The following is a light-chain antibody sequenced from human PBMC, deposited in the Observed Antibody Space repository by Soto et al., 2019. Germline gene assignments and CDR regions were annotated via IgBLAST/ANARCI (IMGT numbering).Light chain of an antibody. CDR2: GAS. J-gene: IGKJ4*01. Sequence: EVVMTQFPATLSVSPGGRATLSCRASQSVCSNLAWYQQKPGQAPRLLIYGASIRATGVPAKFSGSGSGTEFTLTISSLQTEDFGVYYCQQYDNRSPLTFGGGTKVEI. V-gene: IGKV3-15*01. CDR3: QQYDNRSPLT. CDR1: QSVCSN.